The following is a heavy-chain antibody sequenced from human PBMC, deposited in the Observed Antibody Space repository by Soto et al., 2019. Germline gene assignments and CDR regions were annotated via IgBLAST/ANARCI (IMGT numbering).Heavy chain of an antibody. J-gene: IGHJ6*02. Sequence: PGGSLRLSCAAYGFTFTSYSMNCVRQAPVKGLEWVSSISGSGGSTYYADSVKGRFTISRDNSKNTLYLQMNSLRAEDMAVYYCANRIGGGMDVWGQGTTVTVSS. CDR1: GFTFTSYS. CDR2: ISGSGGST. D-gene: IGHD2-15*01. CDR3: ANRIGGGMDV. V-gene: IGHV3-23*01.